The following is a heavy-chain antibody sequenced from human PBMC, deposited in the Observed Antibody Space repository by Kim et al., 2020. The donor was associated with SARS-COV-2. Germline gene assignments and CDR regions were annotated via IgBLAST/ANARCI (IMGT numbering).Heavy chain of an antibody. CDR3: TTDWWAGEGFAY. CDR2: IKSKTDGGTT. CDR1: GFTFSNAW. D-gene: IGHD2-15*01. Sequence: GGSLRLSCAASGFTFSNAWMSWVRQAPGKGLEWVGRIKSKTDGGTTDYAAPVKGRFTISRDDSKNTLYLQMNSLKTEDTAVYYCTTDWWAGEGFAYWGQGTLVTVSS. V-gene: IGHV3-15*01. J-gene: IGHJ4*02.